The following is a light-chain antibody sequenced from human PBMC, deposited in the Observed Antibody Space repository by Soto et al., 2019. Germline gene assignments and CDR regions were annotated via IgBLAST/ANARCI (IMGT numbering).Light chain of an antibody. J-gene: IGKJ2*01. V-gene: IGKV3-11*01. Sequence: EIVMTQSPATLSVSPGERVTLSCRASQSVSSSLAWYQQKPGQAPRLLIYDASNRATGIPARFSGSGSGTDFTLTISSLEPVDFAVYYCQQCSSWPHTFGRGTKLEIK. CDR1: QSVSSS. CDR2: DAS. CDR3: QQCSSWPHT.